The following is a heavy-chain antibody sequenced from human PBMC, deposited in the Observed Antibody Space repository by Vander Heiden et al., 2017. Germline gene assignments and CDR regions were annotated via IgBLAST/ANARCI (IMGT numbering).Heavy chain of an antibody. CDR1: GFTFTNYG. V-gene: IGHV3-23*01. CDR3: AKERGGEFDY. D-gene: IGHD2-15*01. CDR2: ISGGGST. J-gene: IGHJ4*02. Sequence: VQLLESGGHLVQPGGSLRLSCAAPGFTFTNYGMSWVRQAPGKGLEWVSAISGGGSTYYADSVKGRFTISRDNSKNTLYLQMNSLRAEDTAIYYCAKERGGEFDYWGQGTLVTVSS.